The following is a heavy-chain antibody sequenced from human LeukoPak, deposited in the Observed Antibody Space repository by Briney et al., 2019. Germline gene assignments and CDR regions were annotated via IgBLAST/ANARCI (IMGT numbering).Heavy chain of an antibody. D-gene: IGHD4/OR15-4a*01. J-gene: IGHJ4*02. CDR1: GFTFSSYS. Sequence: GALRLSCAASGFTFSSYSMSWVRQAPGKGLEWVSSISSSSTYRYYAASVRGRFTISRDNAKNSLYLQMNSLRAEDTALYYCARRAGAYSHPYDYWGQGTLVTVSS. CDR2: ISSSSTYR. CDR3: ARRAGAYSHPYDY. V-gene: IGHV3-21*04.